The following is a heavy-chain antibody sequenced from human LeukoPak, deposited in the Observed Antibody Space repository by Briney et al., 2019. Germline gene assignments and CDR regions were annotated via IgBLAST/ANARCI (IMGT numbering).Heavy chain of an antibody. CDR3: ARGVPPSYSSAWYVNY. D-gene: IGHD6-19*01. CDR2: INHNSGYT. V-gene: IGHV1-2*02. J-gene: IGHJ4*02. Sequence: VASVQVSCKAAGYTCTGYYMHWVRQPPGQGLEWMGWINHNSGYTNYAQKFQGRLTMTRDTSISTAYMEPSRLGSDDPAVYYCARGVPPSYSSAWYVNYWGQGALVTVSS. CDR1: GYTCTGYY.